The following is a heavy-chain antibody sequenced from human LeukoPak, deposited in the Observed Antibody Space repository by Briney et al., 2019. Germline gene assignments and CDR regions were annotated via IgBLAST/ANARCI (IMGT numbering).Heavy chain of an antibody. J-gene: IGHJ4*02. CDR2: ISGTGGTT. CDR3: AKDQALSLSSSRALDY. D-gene: IGHD2-2*01. Sequence: GGSLRLSCAASGFTFSNYGMNWVRQAPGKGLEWVSRISGTGGTTFYADSVKGRFTISRDNSKNTLYLQMNSLRAEDTAVYYCAKDQALSLSSSRALDYWGQGTLVTVSS. CDR1: GFTFSNYG. V-gene: IGHV3-23*01.